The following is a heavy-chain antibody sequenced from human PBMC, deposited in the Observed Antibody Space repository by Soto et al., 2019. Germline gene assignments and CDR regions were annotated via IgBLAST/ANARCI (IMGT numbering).Heavy chain of an antibody. CDR3: GRVKDGNDRIDY. D-gene: IGHD1-1*01. Sequence: GGSLRLSCVASGFIFSTYWVHWVRQAPGEGLVWVSRINPTGSVTIYADSVKGRFTISRDNAKNTVYLQMNSLRGEDTAIYHCGRVKDGNDRIDYWGQGAQVTVYS. CDR2: INPTGSVT. V-gene: IGHV3-74*01. J-gene: IGHJ4*02. CDR1: GFIFSTYW.